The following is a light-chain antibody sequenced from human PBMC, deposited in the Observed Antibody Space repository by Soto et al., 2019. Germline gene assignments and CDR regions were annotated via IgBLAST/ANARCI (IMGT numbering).Light chain of an antibody. V-gene: IGKV3-15*01. Sequence: EIVMTQSPATLSVSPGERATLSCRASPSVSSNLAWYQQKPRQAPRLLIYGASTRATGIPARFSGSGSGTEFTLTISSLQSEDFAVYYCQQYNNWPPWTFGQGTKVEIK. CDR2: GAS. CDR3: QQYNNWPPWT. CDR1: PSVSSN. J-gene: IGKJ1*01.